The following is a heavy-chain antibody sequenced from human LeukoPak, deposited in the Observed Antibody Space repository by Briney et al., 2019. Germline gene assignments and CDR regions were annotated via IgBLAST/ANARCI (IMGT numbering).Heavy chain of an antibody. Sequence: ASVKVSCKASGYTLTSYGISWVRQAPGQGLEWMGWISAYNGNTNYAQKLQGRVTMTTDTSTSTAYMELRSLRSEDTAIYYCSTGPHHKAPAVEFWGQGTLVTVSS. V-gene: IGHV1-18*01. CDR3: STGPHHKAPAVEF. CDR1: GYTLTSYG. J-gene: IGHJ4*02. CDR2: ISAYNGNT.